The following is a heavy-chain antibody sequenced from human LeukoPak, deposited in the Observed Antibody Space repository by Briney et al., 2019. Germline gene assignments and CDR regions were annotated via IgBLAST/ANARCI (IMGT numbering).Heavy chain of an antibody. CDR1: GFTFGDYA. V-gene: IGHV3-49*03. Sequence: GGSLRLSCTASGFTFGDYAMSWFRQAPGMGLEWVGFIRSKAYGGTTEYAASVKGRFTISRDDSKSIAYLQMNSLKTEDTAVYYCTRGLDQRWLQSPWTGLLDYWGQGTLVTVSS. D-gene: IGHD5-24*01. J-gene: IGHJ4*02. CDR2: IRSKAYGGTT. CDR3: TRGLDQRWLQSPWTGLLDY.